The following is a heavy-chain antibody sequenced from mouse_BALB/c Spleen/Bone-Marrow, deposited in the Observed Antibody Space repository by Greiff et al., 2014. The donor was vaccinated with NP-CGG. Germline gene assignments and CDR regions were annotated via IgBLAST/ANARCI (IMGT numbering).Heavy chain of an antibody. CDR1: GFSLTDYG. D-gene: IGHD4-1*01. CDR2: IWGGGST. J-gene: IGHJ1*01. V-gene: IGHV2-6-5*01. Sequence: QVQLQQSGPGLVAPSQSLSITCTVSGFSLTDYGVSWIRQPPGKGLEWLGVIWGGGSTYYNSALKPRLSISKDNSKSQVFLKMNSLQTDDTAMYYCAKRGGLGPYWYFDVWGAGTTVTVSS. CDR3: AKRGGLGPYWYFDV.